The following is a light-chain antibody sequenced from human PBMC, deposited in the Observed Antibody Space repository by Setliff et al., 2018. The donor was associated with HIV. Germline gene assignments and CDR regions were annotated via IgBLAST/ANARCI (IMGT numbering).Light chain of an antibody. J-gene: IGLJ2*01. Sequence: QSVLTQPASVSGSPGQSITISCTGSSSDIGGYTSVSWYQQHPGEVPKLMIYNVNKRPSGVSNRFSGSKSDNTASLTIIGLQAEDEADYYCSSFAGSDTWIFGGGTKGTVL. CDR3: SSFAGSDTWI. V-gene: IGLV2-23*02. CDR2: NVN. CDR1: SSDIGGYTS.